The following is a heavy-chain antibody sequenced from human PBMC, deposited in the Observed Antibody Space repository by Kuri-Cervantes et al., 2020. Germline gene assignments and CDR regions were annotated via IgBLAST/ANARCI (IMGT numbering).Heavy chain of an antibody. CDR1: GYTFTTYY. CDR3: ARASSSWYLGGWFDP. CDR2: INPSGGNT. D-gene: IGHD6-13*01. J-gene: IGHJ5*02. V-gene: IGHV1-46*01. Sequence: ASVKVSCKASGYTFTTYYLHWVRQAPGQGLEWMGVINPSGGNTSYVLKFQGRVTMTRDTSTSTVYMELSSLRSEDTAVYYCARASSSWYLGGWFDPWGQGTLVTVSS.